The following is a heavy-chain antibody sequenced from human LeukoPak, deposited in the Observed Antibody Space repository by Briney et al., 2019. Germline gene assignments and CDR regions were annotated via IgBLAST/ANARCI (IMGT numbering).Heavy chain of an antibody. V-gene: IGHV4-38-2*02. CDR1: GYSISSGYY. CDR3: ARSPAYYDILTGYYVAEAFDI. CDR2: IYHSGSA. Sequence: PSETLSLTCTVSGYSISSGYYWGWIRQPPGKGLEWIGSIYHSGSAYYNPSLKSRVTISEDTSKNQFSLKLSSVTAADTAVYYCARSPAYYDILTGYYVAEAFDIWGQGTMVTVSS. D-gene: IGHD3-9*01. J-gene: IGHJ3*02.